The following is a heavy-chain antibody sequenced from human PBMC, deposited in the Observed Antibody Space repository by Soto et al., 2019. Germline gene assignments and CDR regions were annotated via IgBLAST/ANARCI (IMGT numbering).Heavy chain of an antibody. CDR1: GFTFSSYS. Sequence: EVQLVESGGGLVQPGGSLRLSCAASGFTFSSYSMNWVRQAPGKGLEWVSYISSSSSTIYYADSVKGRFTISRDNAKNSLYLQINSLRAEDTAVYYCARVMRVGYCSSTSCWGDAFDIWGQGTMVTVSS. V-gene: IGHV3-48*01. CDR3: ARVMRVGYCSSTSCWGDAFDI. J-gene: IGHJ3*02. D-gene: IGHD2-2*01. CDR2: ISSSSSTI.